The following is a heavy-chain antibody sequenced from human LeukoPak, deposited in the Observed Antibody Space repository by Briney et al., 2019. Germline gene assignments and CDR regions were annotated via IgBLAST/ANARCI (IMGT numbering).Heavy chain of an antibody. Sequence: QSGGSLRLSCAASGFTFSSYAMHWVRQAPGKGLEWVAVISYDGSNKYYADSVKGRFTISRDNSKNTLYLQMNSLRDEDTAVYYCARDPYSGNYGDYYYYYMDVWAKGPPSPSP. V-gene: IGHV3-30*04. D-gene: IGHD1-26*01. CDR2: ISYDGSNK. J-gene: IGHJ6*03. CDR1: GFTFSSYA. CDR3: ARDPYSGNYGDYYYYYMDV.